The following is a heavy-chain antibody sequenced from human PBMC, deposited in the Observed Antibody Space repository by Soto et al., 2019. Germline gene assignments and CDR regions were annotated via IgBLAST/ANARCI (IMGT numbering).Heavy chain of an antibody. Sequence: PSQTLSLTCAISGDSVSSNSAARNWIRQSPSRGLEWLGRTYYRSKWYNDYAVSVKSRITINPDTSKNQFSLQLNSVTPEDTAMYYCARDQRSIYFDWLLHPYAFDIWGQGTMVTVSS. CDR3: ARDQRSIYFDWLLHPYAFDI. CDR1: GDSVSSNSAA. CDR2: TYYRSKWYN. D-gene: IGHD3-9*01. V-gene: IGHV6-1*01. J-gene: IGHJ3*02.